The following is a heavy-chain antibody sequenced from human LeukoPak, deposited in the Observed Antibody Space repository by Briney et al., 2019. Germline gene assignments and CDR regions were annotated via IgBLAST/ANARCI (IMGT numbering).Heavy chain of an antibody. D-gene: IGHD5-18*01. CDR1: GFTFSSYS. V-gene: IGHV3-21*01. CDR2: ISSGSKYI. J-gene: IGHJ4*02. CDR3: ARALSYSYGSMDF. Sequence: GGSLRLSCAGSGFTFSSYSMNWVRQAPGKGLEWVSSISSGSKYIYNADSVQGRFTISRDNAKNSLYLQMSSLRVEDTAVYYCARALSYSYGSMDFWGQGTLVIVSS.